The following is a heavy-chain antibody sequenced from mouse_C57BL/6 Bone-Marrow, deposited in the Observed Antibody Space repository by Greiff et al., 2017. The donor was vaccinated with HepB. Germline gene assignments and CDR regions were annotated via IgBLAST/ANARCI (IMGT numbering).Heavy chain of an antibody. V-gene: IGHV1-50*01. D-gene: IGHD1-1*01. J-gene: IGHJ4*01. CDR2: IDPSDSYT. Sequence: QVQLKQPGAELVKPGASVKLSCKASGYTFTSYWMQWVKQRPGQGLEWIGEIDPSDSYTNYNQKFKGKATLTVDTSSSTAYMQLSSLTSEDSAVYYCARFRARYYYGSSYAMDYWGQGTSVTVSS. CDR1: GYTFTSYW. CDR3: ARFRARYYYGSSYAMDY.